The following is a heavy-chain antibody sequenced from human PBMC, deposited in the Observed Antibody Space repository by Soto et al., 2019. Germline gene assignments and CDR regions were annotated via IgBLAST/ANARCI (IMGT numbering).Heavy chain of an antibody. CDR2: IYYSGST. Sequence: QVQLQESGPGLVKPSQTLSLTCTVSGGSISSGGYYWSWIRQHPGKGLEWIGYIYYSGSTYYNPSLKSRVTISVDTSKNQVSLKLSSVTAADTAVYYWARGRGTISGYYPFFDYWGQGTLVTVSS. CDR1: GGSISSGGYY. D-gene: IGHD3-22*01. CDR3: ARGRGTISGYYPFFDY. V-gene: IGHV4-31*03. J-gene: IGHJ4*02.